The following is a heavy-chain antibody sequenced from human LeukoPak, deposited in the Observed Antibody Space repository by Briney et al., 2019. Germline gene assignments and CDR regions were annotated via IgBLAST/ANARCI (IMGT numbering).Heavy chain of an antibody. CDR3: ARQAGIAVAQYFQH. CDR1: GGSISSYY. D-gene: IGHD6-19*01. CDR2: IYYSGST. Sequence: SETLSLTCTVSGGSISSYYWSWIRQPPGKGLEWIGYIYYSGSTNYNPSLKSRVTISVDTSKNQFSLKLSSVTAAGTAVYYCARQAGIAVAQYFQHWGQGTLVTVSS. V-gene: IGHV4-59*08. J-gene: IGHJ1*01.